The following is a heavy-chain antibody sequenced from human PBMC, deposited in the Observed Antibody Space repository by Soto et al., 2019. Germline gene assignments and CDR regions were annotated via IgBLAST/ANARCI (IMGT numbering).Heavy chain of an antibody. CDR2: LSSSGTTI. V-gene: IGHV3-11*01. CDR1: GFTFSDYY. J-gene: IGHJ3*02. CDR3: ARDHDAFDI. Sequence: PGESLRLSCAASGFTFSDYYMSWIRQAPGKGLEWLSYLSSSGTTIYYTDSVKGRFTISRDNAKNSLYLQMNSLRAEDTAVYYCARDHDAFDIWGQGTMVTVSS.